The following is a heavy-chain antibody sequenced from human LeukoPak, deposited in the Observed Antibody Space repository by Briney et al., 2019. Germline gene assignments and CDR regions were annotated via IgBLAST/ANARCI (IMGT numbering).Heavy chain of an antibody. CDR2: IKQDGSEK. CDR1: GFTFSDYW. V-gene: IGHV3-7*01. D-gene: IGHD2-2*01. CDR3: VRGPYALY. Sequence: GGSLRLSCEASGFTFSDYWLSWVHQAPGKGLEWVANIKQDGSEKNYVDSVKGRFTISRDNAKNSLYLQMNSLRAEDTAVYYCVRGPYALYWGQGTLVSVSS. J-gene: IGHJ4*02.